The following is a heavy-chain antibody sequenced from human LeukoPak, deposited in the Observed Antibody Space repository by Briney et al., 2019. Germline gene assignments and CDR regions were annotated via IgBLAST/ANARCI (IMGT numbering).Heavy chain of an antibody. CDR1: GYSISSGYY. CDR3: ASFLNGDPDY. V-gene: IGHV4-38-2*02. J-gene: IGHJ4*02. Sequence: PSETLSLTCTVSGYSISSGYYWGWIRQPPGKGLEWIGSIYYSGSTYYNPSLKSRVTISVDTSKNQFSLKLSSVTAADTAVYYCASFLNGDPDYWGQGTLVTVSS. CDR2: IYYSGST. D-gene: IGHD4-17*01.